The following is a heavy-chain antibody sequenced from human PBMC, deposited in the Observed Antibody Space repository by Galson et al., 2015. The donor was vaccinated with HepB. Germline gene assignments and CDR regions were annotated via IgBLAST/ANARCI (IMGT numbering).Heavy chain of an antibody. D-gene: IGHD6-13*01. V-gene: IGHV3-7*03. J-gene: IGHJ5*02. CDR3: AREAAAAGSSFDP. Sequence: SLRLSCAASGFTFSSYWMSWVRQAPGKGLEWVANIKQDGSEKYYVDSVKGRFTISRDNAKNSLYLQMNSLRAEDTAVYYCAREAAAAGSSFDPWGQGTLVTVSS. CDR2: IKQDGSEK. CDR1: GFTFSSYW.